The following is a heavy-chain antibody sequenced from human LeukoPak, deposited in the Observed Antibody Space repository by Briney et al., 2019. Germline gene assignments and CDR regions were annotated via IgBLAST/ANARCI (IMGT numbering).Heavy chain of an antibody. V-gene: IGHV3-23*01. CDR2: INNSGGST. CDR3: ARTGVLTS. D-gene: IGHD1-1*01. Sequence: GGSLRLTCAASGVTLSGYDMSWLRQAPGKGLESVSPINNSGGSTTYPSFVRGPFIFFRDNSKNTVFLQMSSLRAEDTAVYYCARTGVLTSWGQGTLVTVSS. J-gene: IGHJ5*02. CDR1: GVTLSGYD.